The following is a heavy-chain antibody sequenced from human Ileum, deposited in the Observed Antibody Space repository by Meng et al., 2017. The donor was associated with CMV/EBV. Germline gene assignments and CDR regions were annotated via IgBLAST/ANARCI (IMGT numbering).Heavy chain of an antibody. CDR1: GYTFRNYK. V-gene: IGHV1-3*01. CDR2: INSGNDDT. CDR3: ARGRNSFWSDS. D-gene: IGHD6-13*01. Sequence: QVQLVQSGAEVKKTGASVKVSCKTSGYTFRNYKIHWVRLAPGQGLEWMGWINSGNDDTKYSEQFQGRVTFTSDTSATTVSMELSSLRSEDTAVYYCARGRNSFWSDSWGQGTLVTVSS. J-gene: IGHJ5*01.